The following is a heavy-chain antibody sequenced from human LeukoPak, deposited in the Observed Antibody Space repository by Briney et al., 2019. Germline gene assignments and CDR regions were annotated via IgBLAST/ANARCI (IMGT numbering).Heavy chain of an antibody. V-gene: IGHV3-7*01. Sequence: GGSLRLSCAASGFTFSSYWMSWVRQAPGKGLEWVANIKQDGSENYYVDSVKGRFTISRDNVKNSLYPQKNILRGEDTAVSYCARVSRVKSTGYYDFWSGYAYYYYYYMDVWGKGTTVTVSS. CDR1: GFTFSSYW. J-gene: IGHJ6*03. D-gene: IGHD3-3*01. CDR2: IKQDGSEN. CDR3: ARVSRVKSTGYYDFWSGYAYYYYYYMDV.